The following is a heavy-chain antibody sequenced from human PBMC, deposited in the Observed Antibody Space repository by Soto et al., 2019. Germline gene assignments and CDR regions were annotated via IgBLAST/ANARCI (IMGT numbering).Heavy chain of an antibody. Sequence: PGGSLRLSCAASGFTFSNAWMNWVRQAPGKGLEWVGRIKSKTDGGTTDYAAPVKGRFTISRDDSKNTLYLQMNSLKTEDTAVYYCTTEGYYDFWSGYSPSLELQHWGQGTLVTVSS. J-gene: IGHJ1*01. CDR1: GFTFSNAW. CDR2: IKSKTDGGTT. CDR3: TTEGYYDFWSGYSPSLELQH. D-gene: IGHD3-3*01. V-gene: IGHV3-15*07.